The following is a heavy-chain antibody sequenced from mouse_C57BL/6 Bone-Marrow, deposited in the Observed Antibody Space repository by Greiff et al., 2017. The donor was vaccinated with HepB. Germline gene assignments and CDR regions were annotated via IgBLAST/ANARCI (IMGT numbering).Heavy chain of an antibody. V-gene: IGHV1-5*01. J-gene: IGHJ2*01. Sequence: VQLQQSGTVLARPGASVKMSCKTSGYTFTSYWMHWVKQRPGQGLEWIGAIYPGNSDTSYNQKFKGKAKLTAVTSASTAYMELSSLTNEDSAVYYCTRSAYYSNYCGYWGQGTTLTVAS. CDR2: IYPGNSDT. D-gene: IGHD2-5*01. CDR3: TRSAYYSNYCGY. CDR1: GYTFTSYW.